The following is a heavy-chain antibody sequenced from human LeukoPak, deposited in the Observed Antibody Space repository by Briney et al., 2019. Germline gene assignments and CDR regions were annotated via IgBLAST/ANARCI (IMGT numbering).Heavy chain of an antibody. CDR3: AKGQSTIATRSFDS. D-gene: IGHD6-6*01. CDR1: GFTFSTYG. Sequence: QPGGSLRLSCAASGFTFSTYGMNWVRQAPGKGLEWASTISTNSANTYYTDSVKGRFTISRDNSKDTLFMQMNSLRAEDTAVYYCAKGQSTIATRSFDSWGQGTLVTVSS. CDR2: ISTNSANT. J-gene: IGHJ4*02. V-gene: IGHV3-23*01.